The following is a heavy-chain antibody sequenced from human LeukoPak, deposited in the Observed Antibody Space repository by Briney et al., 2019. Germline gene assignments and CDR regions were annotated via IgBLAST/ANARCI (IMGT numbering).Heavy chain of an antibody. Sequence: GGSLRLSCTASGFTSRTYAMNWVRQAPGKGLEWLSGISGSGNGTYYADSVKGRFIISRDNSKNMVYLQMNSLRAEDTAVYYCASPEPVAGKGDDYWGQGTLVTVSS. V-gene: IGHV3-23*01. D-gene: IGHD6-19*01. CDR3: ASPEPVAGKGDDY. J-gene: IGHJ4*02. CDR2: ISGSGNGT. CDR1: GFTSRTYA.